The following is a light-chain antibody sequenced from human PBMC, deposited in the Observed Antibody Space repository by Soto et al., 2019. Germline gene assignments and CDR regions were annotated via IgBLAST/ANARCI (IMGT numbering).Light chain of an antibody. CDR1: HNIDSW. CDR3: QQYANWPPWT. Sequence: EIVMTQSPATLSVSPGGRATLSCGASHNIDSWLAWYQLKRGQPPRLLIHGASTRDTGVAPRFSGSGSGTDYTLTISSLQSEDFAVYFCQQYANWPPWTFGQGTKVEI. V-gene: IGKV3-15*01. J-gene: IGKJ1*01. CDR2: GAS.